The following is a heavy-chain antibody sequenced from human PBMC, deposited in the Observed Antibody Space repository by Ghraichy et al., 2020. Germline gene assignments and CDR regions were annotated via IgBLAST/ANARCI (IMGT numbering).Heavy chain of an antibody. V-gene: IGHV4-30-2*01. CDR1: GGSISSGGYS. Sequence: SETLSLTCAASGGSISSGGYSWSWIRQPPGKGLEWIGYIYHSGSTYYNPSLKSRVTISVDRSKNQFSLKLSSVTAADTAVYYCARAPFCGGDCGNFDYWGQGTLVTVSS. D-gene: IGHD2-21*02. CDR3: ARAPFCGGDCGNFDY. J-gene: IGHJ4*02. CDR2: IYHSGST.